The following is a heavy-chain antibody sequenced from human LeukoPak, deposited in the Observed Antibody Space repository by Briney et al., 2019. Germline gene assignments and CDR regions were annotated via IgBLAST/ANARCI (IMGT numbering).Heavy chain of an antibody. D-gene: IGHD3-22*01. Sequence: SGPTLVKPTQTLTLTCTFSGFSLSTRGVGVGWIRQPPGKALEWLALTYWNDDKRYSPSLKSRLTITKDTSKNQVVLTMTNMDPVDTATYYCARSYYYDSSGYYYVRRGFDYWGQGTLVTVSS. CDR1: GFSLSTRGVG. CDR2: TYWNDDK. CDR3: ARSYYYDSSGYYYVRRGFDY. J-gene: IGHJ4*02. V-gene: IGHV2-5*01.